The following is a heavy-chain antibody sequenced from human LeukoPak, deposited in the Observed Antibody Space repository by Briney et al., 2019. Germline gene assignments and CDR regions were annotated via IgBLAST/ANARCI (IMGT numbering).Heavy chain of an antibody. CDR1: GFTFSSYW. CDR3: AREGPNYYDSSGYSEPAY. D-gene: IGHD3-22*01. Sequence: GSLRLSCAASGFTFSSYWMHWVRQAPGKGLVWVSHINSDGSSTTYADSVKGRFTISRDNAKNTLYLQMNSLRAEDTAVYYCAREGPNYYDSSGYSEPAYWGQGTLVTVSS. V-gene: IGHV3-74*01. CDR2: INSDGSST. J-gene: IGHJ4*02.